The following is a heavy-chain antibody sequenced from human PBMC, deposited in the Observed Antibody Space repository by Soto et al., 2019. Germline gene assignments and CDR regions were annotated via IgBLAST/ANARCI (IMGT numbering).Heavy chain of an antibody. D-gene: IGHD4-17*01. J-gene: IGHJ4*02. CDR2: ISGSGGST. CDR3: AKGYGDYFDY. Sequence: EVQLLESGGGLVQPGGSLRLSCAASGFTFSSYAMSWVRQAPGKGLEWVSAISGSGGSTYYADSVKGRFTISRDNSKNSLYMQMNSLSAEDTAVYYCAKGYGDYFDYWGQGTLVTVSS. CDR1: GFTFSSYA. V-gene: IGHV3-23*01.